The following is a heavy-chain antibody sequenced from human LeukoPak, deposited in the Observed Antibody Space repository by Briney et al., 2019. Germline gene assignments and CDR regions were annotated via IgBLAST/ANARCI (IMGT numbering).Heavy chain of an antibody. V-gene: IGHV3-23*01. CDR2: ISGSGGGT. D-gene: IGHD1-26*01. CDR1: GFTFSSYA. J-gene: IGHJ4*02. Sequence: GGSLRLSCAASGFTFSSYAMSWVRQAPGKGLEWVSSISGSGGGTYYADSVRGRFTISRDNSKNTLYLQMNSLRAEDTAVYYCAKDWGSIVGATSPFDYWGQGTLVTVSS. CDR3: AKDWGSIVGATSPFDY.